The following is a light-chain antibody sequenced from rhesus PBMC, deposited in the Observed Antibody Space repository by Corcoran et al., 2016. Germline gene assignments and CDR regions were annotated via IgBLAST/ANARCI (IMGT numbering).Light chain of an antibody. CDR3: QVWDRRSHYDV. CDR1: NVAREL. Sequence: SSDQAQPPSVSVSPGQTARITCGGDNVARELVHWYQQRPPQAPVLIIYYDNERRPGIPERFSGSKSGNTATLTISGVEAGDEADYYCQVWDRRSHYDVFGSGSHLTVL. CDR2: YDN. V-gene: IGLV3-36*02. J-gene: IGLJ6*01.